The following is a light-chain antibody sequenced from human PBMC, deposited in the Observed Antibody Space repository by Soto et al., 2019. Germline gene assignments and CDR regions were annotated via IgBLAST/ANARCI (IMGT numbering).Light chain of an antibody. V-gene: IGLV2-18*02. CDR1: SSDVGSYDC. CDR3: SSYTSSRTYV. CDR2: EVS. J-gene: IGLJ1*01. Sequence: QSALTQPPSVSGSPGQSVTISCTGTSSDVGSYDCVSWYQQPPGTVPKLMIYEVSNRPSGVPDRFSGSKSGNTASLTISGLQAEDEADYYCSSYTSSRTYVFGTGTKLTVL.